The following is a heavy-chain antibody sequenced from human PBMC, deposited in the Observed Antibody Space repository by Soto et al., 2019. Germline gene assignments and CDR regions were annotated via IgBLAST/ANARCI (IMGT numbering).Heavy chain of an antibody. V-gene: IGHV1-69*01. CDR3: ARGWSYSSKYYYYGMDV. CDR1: GGTVSSYA. J-gene: IGHJ6*02. D-gene: IGHD5-18*01. CDR2: IIPIFGTA. Sequence: QVQLVQSGAEVKKPGSSVKVSCKASGGTVSSYAISWVRQAPGQGLEWMGGIIPIFGTANYAQKFQGRVTITADESTSTAYMELSSLRSEDTAVYYCARGWSYSSKYYYYGMDVWGQGTTVTVSS.